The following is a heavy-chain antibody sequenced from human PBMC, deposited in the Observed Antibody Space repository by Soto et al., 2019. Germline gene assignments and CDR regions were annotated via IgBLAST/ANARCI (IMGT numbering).Heavy chain of an antibody. V-gene: IGHV3-33*01. J-gene: IGHJ3*02. CDR2: IWYDGSNK. CDR3: ASRIPDYYDSSALGAFDI. D-gene: IGHD3-22*01. CDR1: GFTFSSYG. Sequence: RRLSCAASGFTFSSYGMHWVRQAPGKGLEWVAVIWYDGSNKYYADSVKGRFTISRDNSKNTLYLQMNSLRAEDTAVYYCASRIPDYYDSSALGAFDIWGQGTMVTVSS.